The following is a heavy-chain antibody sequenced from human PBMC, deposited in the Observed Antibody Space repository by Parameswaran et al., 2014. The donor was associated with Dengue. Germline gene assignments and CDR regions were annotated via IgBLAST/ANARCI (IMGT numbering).Heavy chain of an antibody. CDR2: ISYDGSNK. D-gene: IGHD4-17*01. Sequence: WIRQPPGKGLEWVAVISYDGSNKYYADSVKGRFTISRDNSKNTLYLQMNSLRAEDTAVYYCAPLGGVSYGDLPILLLDYWGQGTLVTVSS. V-gene: IGHV3-30*03. CDR3: APLGGVSYGDLPILLLDY. J-gene: IGHJ4*02.